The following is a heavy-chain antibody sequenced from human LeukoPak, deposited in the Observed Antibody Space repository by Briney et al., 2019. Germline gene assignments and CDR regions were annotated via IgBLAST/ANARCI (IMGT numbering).Heavy chain of an antibody. V-gene: IGHV4-61*02. CDR2: IYTSGST. D-gene: IGHD3-3*01. J-gene: IGHJ5*02. CDR1: GGSISSGSYY. Sequence: PSQTLSLTCTVSGGSISSGSYYWSWIRQPAGKGLEWIGRIYTSGSTNYNPSLKSRVTKSVDTSKNQFSLKLSSVTAADTAVYYCARSSGYTNWFDPWGQGTLVTVSS. CDR3: ARSSGYTNWFDP.